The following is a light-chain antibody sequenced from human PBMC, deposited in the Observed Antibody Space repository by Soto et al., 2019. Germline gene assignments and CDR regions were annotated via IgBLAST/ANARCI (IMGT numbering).Light chain of an antibody. CDR3: SSYAGRYTYV. Sequence: VLTQPRSVSGSPGQSVSIFCTGTSSDVGGYNYVSWYQQHPGKAPKVMIYDVTKRPPGVPDRFSGSKSGNTASLTISGLQSEDEADYYCSSYAGRYTYVFGTGTKVTVL. CDR2: DVT. V-gene: IGLV2-11*01. J-gene: IGLJ1*01. CDR1: SSDVGGYNY.